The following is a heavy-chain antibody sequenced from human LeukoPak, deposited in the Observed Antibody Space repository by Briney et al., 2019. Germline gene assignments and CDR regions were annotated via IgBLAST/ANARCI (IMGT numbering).Heavy chain of an antibody. J-gene: IGHJ4*02. CDR2: ISYDGSNK. CDR3: ARDTSYYYGD. CDR1: GFTFSSYG. Sequence: PGGSLRLSCAASGFTFSSYGMHWVRQAPGKGLEWLTVISYDGSNKYYADSVKGRFTISRDNSKNTLYLQMNSLRAEDTAVYYCARDTSYYYGDWGQGTLVTVSS. D-gene: IGHD4-17*01. V-gene: IGHV3-30*03.